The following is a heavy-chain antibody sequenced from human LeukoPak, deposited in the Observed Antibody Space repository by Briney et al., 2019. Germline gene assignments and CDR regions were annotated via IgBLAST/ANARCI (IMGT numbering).Heavy chain of an antibody. CDR1: GYTFTSYD. CDR2: MNPNSGNT. V-gene: IGHV1-8*03. J-gene: IGHJ6*03. D-gene: IGHD2-2*01. Sequence: ASVKVSCKASGYTFTSYDINWVRQATGQGLEWMGWMNPNSGNTGYAQKFQGRVTITRNTSISTAYMELSSLRSEDTAVYYCATDLGYQLPRRYYYYMDVWGKGTTVTVSS. CDR3: ATDLGYQLPRRYYYYMDV.